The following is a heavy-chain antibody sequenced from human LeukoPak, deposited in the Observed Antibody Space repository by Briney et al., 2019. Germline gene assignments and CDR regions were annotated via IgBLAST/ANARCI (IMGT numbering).Heavy chain of an antibody. CDR1: GGSISSSSYY. CDR3: ARGPDHSSGWYLGSARAPHRFDP. V-gene: IGHV4-39*01. J-gene: IGHJ5*02. Sequence: SETLSLTCTVSGGSISSSSYYWGWLRQPPGKGLEWIGSIYYSGSTYYNPSLKSRFTISVYTSKNQFSPKLSSVTAADTAVYYCARGPDHSSGWYLGSARAPHRFDPWGQGTLVTVSS. CDR2: IYYSGST. D-gene: IGHD6-19*01.